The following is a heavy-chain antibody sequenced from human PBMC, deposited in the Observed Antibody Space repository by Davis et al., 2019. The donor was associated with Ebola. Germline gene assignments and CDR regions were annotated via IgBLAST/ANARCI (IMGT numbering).Heavy chain of an antibody. D-gene: IGHD1-26*01. CDR3: AREWELLDNWFDP. J-gene: IGHJ5*02. V-gene: IGHV4-30-4*01. Sequence: LRLSCTVSGGSISSGDYSWSWIRQPPGKGLEWIGYIYYSGSTYYNPSLKSRVTISVDTSKNQFSLKLSSVTAADTAVYYCAREWELLDNWFDPWGQGTLVTVSS. CDR1: GGSISSGDYS. CDR2: IYYSGST.